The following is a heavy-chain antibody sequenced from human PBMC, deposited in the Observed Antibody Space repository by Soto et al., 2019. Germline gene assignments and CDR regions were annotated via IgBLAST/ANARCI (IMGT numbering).Heavy chain of an antibody. D-gene: IGHD1-26*01. J-gene: IGHJ4*02. CDR2: IDPSDSYT. Sequence: GESLKISCKGSGYSFTIYWISLVRQMPGKGLEWMGRIDPSDSYTNYSPSFQGHVTISADKSISTAYLQWSSLKASETAMYYCARNGNWELPRLNYFDYWGQGTLVTV. CDR3: ARNGNWELPRLNYFDY. CDR1: GYSFTIYW. V-gene: IGHV5-10-1*01.